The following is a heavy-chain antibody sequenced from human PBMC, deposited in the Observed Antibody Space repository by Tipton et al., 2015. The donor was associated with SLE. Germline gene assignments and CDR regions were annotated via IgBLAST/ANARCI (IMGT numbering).Heavy chain of an antibody. D-gene: IGHD2-15*01. V-gene: IGHV1-18*01. CDR1: GYTFGRFG. Sequence: QLVQSGAEVKKPGASVKVSCQASGYTFGRFGVSWVRQAPGQGLEWMGWISAYNGNTEYAEKVQGRLAMTTDRSTSTAYMELRSLTSDDTAVYYCARDPYPYHSGTPLWGQGTLVTVST. CDR3: ARDPYPYHSGTPL. CDR2: ISAYNGNT. J-gene: IGHJ4*02.